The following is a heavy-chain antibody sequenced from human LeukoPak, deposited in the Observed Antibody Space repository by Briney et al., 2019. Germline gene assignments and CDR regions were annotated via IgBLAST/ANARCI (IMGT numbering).Heavy chain of an antibody. V-gene: IGHV3-11*01. J-gene: IGHJ4*02. D-gene: IGHD3-10*01. CDR2: ISSSGSTI. CDR1: GFTFSDYY. Sequence: PGGSLRLSCAASGFTFSDYYMSWIRQAPGKGLEWVSYISSSGSTIYYADSVKGRFTISRDNAKNSLYLQMNSLRAEDTAVYYCARDISLRVTMVRGVGPIDYWGQGTLVTVSS. CDR3: ARDISLRVTMVRGVGPIDY.